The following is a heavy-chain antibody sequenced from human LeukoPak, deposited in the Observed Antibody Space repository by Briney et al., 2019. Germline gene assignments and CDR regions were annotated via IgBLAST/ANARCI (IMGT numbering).Heavy chain of an antibody. CDR2: IIPIFGTA. CDR3: ARGSGWDPWDY. J-gene: IGHJ4*02. CDR1: GGTFSSYA. D-gene: IGHD6-19*01. Sequence: RASVKVSCKASGGTFSSYAISWVRQAPRQGLEWMGGIIPIFGTANYAQKFQGRVTITADESTSTAYMELSSLRSEDTAVYYCARGSGWDPWDYWGQGTLVTVSS. V-gene: IGHV1-69*13.